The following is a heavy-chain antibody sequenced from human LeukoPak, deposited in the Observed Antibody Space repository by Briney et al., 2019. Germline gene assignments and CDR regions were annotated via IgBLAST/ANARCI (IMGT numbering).Heavy chain of an antibody. J-gene: IGHJ5*02. CDR3: ACRDLTSTCSFP. Sequence: KNGESLKISCQGFGYSFTSYWIGWVRQMPGKGREWMGVIYPGDSRIRYNPTFQGQVTISVDKSISTAYLQWVSLRASDSAMYYCACRDLTSTCSFPWGQGTLVTVSS. V-gene: IGHV5-51*01. D-gene: IGHD6-13*01. CDR1: GYSFTSYW. CDR2: IYPGDSRI.